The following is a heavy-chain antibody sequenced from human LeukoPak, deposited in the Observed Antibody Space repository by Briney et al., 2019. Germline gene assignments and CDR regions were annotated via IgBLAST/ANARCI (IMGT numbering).Heavy chain of an antibody. CDR2: IKQDGSEK. J-gene: IGHJ6*03. Sequence: PGGSLRLSCAASGFTFSSYWMSWVRQAPGKGLEWVANIKQDGSEKYYVDSVKGRFTISRDNAKNSLYLQMNSLRAEDTAVYYCAKDGAVADLYYYYYMDVWGKGTTVTVSS. CDR3: AKDGAVADLYYYYYMDV. CDR1: GFTFSSYW. D-gene: IGHD6-19*01. V-gene: IGHV3-7*03.